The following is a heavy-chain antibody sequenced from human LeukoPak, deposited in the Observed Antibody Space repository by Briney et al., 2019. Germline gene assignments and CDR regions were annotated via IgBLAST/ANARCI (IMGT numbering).Heavy chain of an antibody. CDR3: ARSNYGAGNDYFDS. CDR1: GYTFTSYD. J-gene: IGHJ4*02. CDR2: MNPNSGNT. Sequence: ASVKVPCKASGYTFTSYDINWVRQATGQGLEWMGWMNPNSGNTGYAQKFQDRVTITADKSTNTAYMELTRLRSEDTAVYYCARSNYGAGNDYFDSWGQGALVTVSS. D-gene: IGHD3-10*01. V-gene: IGHV1-8*03.